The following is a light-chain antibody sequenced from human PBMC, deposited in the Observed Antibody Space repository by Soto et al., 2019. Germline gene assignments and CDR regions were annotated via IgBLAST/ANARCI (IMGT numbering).Light chain of an antibody. V-gene: IGKV3-11*01. Sequence: EIVLTQSPATLSLSPGERATLFCRASQTISNYLAWYQQKPGQAPRLLIYDASNRAAGIPARFSGSGSGTDFILTISSLEPEDLAVYYCQQRTNWPLTFGGRTKVEIK. CDR3: QQRTNWPLT. CDR1: QTISNY. CDR2: DAS. J-gene: IGKJ4*01.